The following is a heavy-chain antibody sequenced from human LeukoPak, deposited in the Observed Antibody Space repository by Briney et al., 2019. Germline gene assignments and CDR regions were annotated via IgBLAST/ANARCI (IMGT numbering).Heavy chain of an antibody. D-gene: IGHD1-7*01. CDR2: INHSGST. CDR3: ARGRLGLRSYYYYYYMDV. J-gene: IGHJ6*03. Sequence: KPSETLSLTCAVYGGSFSGYYWSWIRQPPGKGLEWIGEINHSGSTNYNPSLKSRVTISVDTSKNQFSLKLSSVTAADTAVYYCARGRLGLRSYYYYYYMDVWGKGTTVTVSS. CDR1: GGSFSGYY. V-gene: IGHV4-34*01.